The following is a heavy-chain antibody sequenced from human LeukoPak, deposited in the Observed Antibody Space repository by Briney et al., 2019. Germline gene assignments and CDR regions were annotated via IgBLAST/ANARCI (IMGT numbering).Heavy chain of an antibody. J-gene: IGHJ4*02. CDR3: ARGAAGGSGGIDY. D-gene: IGHD6-13*01. Sequence: GGSLRLSCAASGFTFTRYAMNWVRQAPGKGLEWVSAISGSGFSTYYADSVKGRFTVSRDNFKNTVHLQMNSLRAEDTAVYYCARGAAGGSGGIDYWGQGTLVTVSS. V-gene: IGHV3-23*01. CDR2: ISGSGFST. CDR1: GFTFTRYA.